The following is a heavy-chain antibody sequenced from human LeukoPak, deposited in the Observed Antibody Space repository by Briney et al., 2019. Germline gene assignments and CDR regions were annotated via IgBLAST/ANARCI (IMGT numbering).Heavy chain of an antibody. Sequence: GGSLRLSCAASGFTFSSYWMSWVRQAPGKGLEWVANINRDGSEKNYVDSVKGRFTISRDNAKNTLYLQMNSLRAEDTAVYYCAKDRPLWATMTPDAFDIWGQGTMVTVSS. CDR2: INRDGSEK. CDR1: GFTFSSYW. V-gene: IGHV3-7*03. CDR3: AKDRPLWATMTPDAFDI. J-gene: IGHJ3*02. D-gene: IGHD3-22*01.